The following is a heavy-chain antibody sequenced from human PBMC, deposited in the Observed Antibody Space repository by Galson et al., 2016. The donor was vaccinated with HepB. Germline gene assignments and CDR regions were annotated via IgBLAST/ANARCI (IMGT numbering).Heavy chain of an antibody. CDR3: ARTYGSGSYRRDAFDI. CDR2: ISYDGINK. Sequence: LRLSCAASGFPFSSYAMYWVRQAPDKGLEWVALISYDGINKYYADSVKGRFTISRDNSKNTLYLQMNSLRSEDTAVYYCARTYGSGSYRRDAFDIWGQGTMVTVSS. V-gene: IGHV3-30-3*01. CDR1: GFPFSSYA. D-gene: IGHD3-10*01. J-gene: IGHJ3*02.